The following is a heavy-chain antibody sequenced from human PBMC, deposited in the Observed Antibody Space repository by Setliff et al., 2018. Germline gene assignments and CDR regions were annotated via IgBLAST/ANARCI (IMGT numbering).Heavy chain of an antibody. J-gene: IGHJ4*02. CDR2: INHSGST. V-gene: IGHV4-34*01. D-gene: IGHD4-4*01. CDR1: GGSFSGYY. Sequence: KPSETLSLTCAVYGGSFSGYYWSWIRQPPGKGLEWIGEINHSGSTNYNPSLKSRVTLTRDTSASTVYMELSSLRSEDTAIYHCARGDYSNPCDYWGQGTLVTVSS. CDR3: ARGDYSNPCDY.